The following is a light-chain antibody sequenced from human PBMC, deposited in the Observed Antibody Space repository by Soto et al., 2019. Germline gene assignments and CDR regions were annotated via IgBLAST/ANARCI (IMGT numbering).Light chain of an antibody. J-gene: IGLJ2*01. V-gene: IGLV2-14*01. CDR1: ISDIGGYNF. CDR3: SSYSGSDNFVV. CDR2: DVN. Sequence: QSALTQPASVSGSPGQSITISCTGTISDIGGYNFISWYQHHPGKAPKLVIYDVNNRPSGISYRFSGSKSGNTASLTISGLQAEDEADYYCSSYSGSDNFVVFGGGTKVTVL.